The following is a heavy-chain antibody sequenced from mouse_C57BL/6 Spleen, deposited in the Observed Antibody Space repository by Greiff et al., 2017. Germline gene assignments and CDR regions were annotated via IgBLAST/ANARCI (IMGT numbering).Heavy chain of an antibody. CDR2: IHPNSGST. Sequence: QVQLQQPGAELVKPGASVKLSCKASGYTFTSYWMHWVKQRPGQGLEWIGMIHPNSGSTNYNEKFKSKATLTVDKSSSTAYMQLSSLTSEDSAVYYCARLGFITTGVATRYFDYWGQGTTLTVSS. D-gene: IGHD1-1*01. V-gene: IGHV1-64*01. CDR3: ARLGFITTGVATRYFDY. CDR1: GYTFTSYW. J-gene: IGHJ2*01.